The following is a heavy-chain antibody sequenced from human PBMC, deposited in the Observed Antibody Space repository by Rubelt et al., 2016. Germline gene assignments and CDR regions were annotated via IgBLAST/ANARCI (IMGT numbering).Heavy chain of an antibody. D-gene: IGHD3-22*01. Sequence: EVQLLESGGGLVQPGGSLRLSCAASGFTFSSYAMSWVRQAPGKGLEWVSAISGSGGSTYYADSVKGRFTISRDNSKNTLYLQMNSLRAEDTAVYYCAKDQRITMIVGKGDAFDIWGQGTMVTVSS. J-gene: IGHJ3*02. CDR3: AKDQRITMIVGKGDAFDI. CDR1: GFTFSSYA. CDR2: ISGSGGST. V-gene: IGHV3-23*01.